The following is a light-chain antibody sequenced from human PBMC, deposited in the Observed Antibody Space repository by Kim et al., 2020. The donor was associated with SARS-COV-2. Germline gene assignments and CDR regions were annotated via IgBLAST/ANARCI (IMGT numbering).Light chain of an antibody. J-gene: IGLJ3*02. CDR3: QAWGSNWV. Sequence: SYELTQPPSVPVSPGQTASITCSGDKLGDKYACWYQQKPGQSPVLVIYQDSKRPSGIRERFSGSNSGNTATLTISGTQAMDEAYFYCQAWGSNWVFDGGT. V-gene: IGLV3-1*01. CDR1: KLGDKY. CDR2: QDS.